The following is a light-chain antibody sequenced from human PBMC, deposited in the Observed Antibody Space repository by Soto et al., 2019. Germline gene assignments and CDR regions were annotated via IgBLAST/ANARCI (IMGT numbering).Light chain of an antibody. CDR2: AAS. CDR1: QSISSY. Sequence: DIQMTQSPSSLSASVGDRVTITCRASQSISSYLNWYQQKPGKAPNLLIYAASSLQSGVPSRFSGSGSGTDFTPTISSLQPEDFATYYCQETYSIPLTFGGGTKVEIK. CDR3: QETYSIPLT. J-gene: IGKJ4*01. V-gene: IGKV1-39*01.